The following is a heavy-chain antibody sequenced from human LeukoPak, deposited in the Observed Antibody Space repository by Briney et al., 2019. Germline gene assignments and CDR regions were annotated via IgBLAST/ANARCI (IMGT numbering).Heavy chain of an antibody. CDR3: ATLLDSFWSGHSVPTEDL. CDR2: FRPENDVP. D-gene: IGHD3-3*01. Sequence: ASVTVTCKLSENRLTQLPMHWVRQPPGEGLEWMGGFRPENDVPIYAQKFKDRVAMYTDTSTDTAYMEPSSLKSDDTAVYFCATLLDSFWSGHSVPTEDLLWPASPVTVSS. CDR1: ENRLTQLP. J-gene: IGHJ6*01. V-gene: IGHV1-24*01.